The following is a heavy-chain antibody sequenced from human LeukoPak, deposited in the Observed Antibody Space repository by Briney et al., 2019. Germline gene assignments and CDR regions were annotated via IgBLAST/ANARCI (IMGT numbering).Heavy chain of an antibody. CDR1: GFTFSSYA. V-gene: IGHV3-48*03. J-gene: IGHJ4*02. Sequence: GGSLRLSCVAPGFTFSSYAMNWVRQAPGQGLEWISYISSSGDTVYYADPVKGRFTISRDNAKSSLYLQMNSLRGEDTALYYCVRESGGGSYDDYWGQGTLITVSS. D-gene: IGHD2-15*01. CDR3: VRESGGGSYDDY. CDR2: ISSSGDTV.